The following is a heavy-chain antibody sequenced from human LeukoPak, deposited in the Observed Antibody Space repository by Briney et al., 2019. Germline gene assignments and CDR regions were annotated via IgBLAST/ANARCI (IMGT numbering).Heavy chain of an antibody. Sequence: PGASVKVSCKASGGTFSSYAISWVRQAPGQGLEWMGRIIPILGIANYAQKFQGRVTITADKSTSTAYMELSSLRSEDTAVYYCARDLVRGVIINWGQNSILWYWGQGTLVTVSS. J-gene: IGHJ4*02. CDR2: IIPILGIA. CDR1: GGTFSSYA. CDR3: ARDLVRGVIINWGQNSILWY. D-gene: IGHD3-10*01. V-gene: IGHV1-69*04.